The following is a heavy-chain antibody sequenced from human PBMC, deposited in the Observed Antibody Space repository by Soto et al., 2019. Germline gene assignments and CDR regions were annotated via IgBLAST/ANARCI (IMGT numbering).Heavy chain of an antibody. V-gene: IGHV1-8*01. J-gene: IGHJ5*02. CDR1: GYTFTSYD. CDR3: ARNTGATINWFDP. Sequence: ASVKVSCKASGYTFTSYDINRVRQATGQGLEWMGWMSPNSGNTGYAQKFQGRVTMTRNTSISTAYMELSSLRSEDTAVYYCARNTGATINWFDPWGQGTQVTVSS. D-gene: IGHD1-26*01. CDR2: MSPNSGNT.